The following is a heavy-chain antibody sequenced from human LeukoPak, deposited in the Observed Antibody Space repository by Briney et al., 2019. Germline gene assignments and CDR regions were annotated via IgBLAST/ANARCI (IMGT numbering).Heavy chain of an antibody. Sequence: SETLSLTCTVSGGSISSGVYYWSWIRQHPGKGLEWIGYIYYSGSTYYNPSLKSRVTISVDTSKNQFSLKLSSVTAADTAVYYCATIQRDHAFDIWGQGTMVTVSS. J-gene: IGHJ3*02. V-gene: IGHV4-31*03. CDR2: IYYSGST. CDR1: GGSISSGVYY. D-gene: IGHD6-25*01. CDR3: ATIQRDHAFDI.